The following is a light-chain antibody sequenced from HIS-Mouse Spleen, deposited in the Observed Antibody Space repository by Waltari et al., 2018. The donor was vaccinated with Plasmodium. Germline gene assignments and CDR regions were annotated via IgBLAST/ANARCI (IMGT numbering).Light chain of an antibody. V-gene: IGKV3-15*01. CDR3: QQYNNRPPYT. CDR2: GAS. CDR1: KSVSSN. Sequence: EIVMTQSPATLSVSPGERATLSSRASKSVSSNLAWYQQKPGQAPRLLIYGASTRAPGSPARFSGSGSGTEFTLIISSLQSEDFAVSYCQQYNNRPPYTFGQGTKLEIK. J-gene: IGKJ2*01.